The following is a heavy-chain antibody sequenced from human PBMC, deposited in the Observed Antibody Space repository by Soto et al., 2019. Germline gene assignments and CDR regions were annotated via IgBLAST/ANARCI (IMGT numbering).Heavy chain of an antibody. J-gene: IGHJ4*02. CDR1: GGTFSSYA. CDR2: IIPIFGTA. D-gene: IGHD3-3*01. V-gene: IGHV1-69*01. CDR3: ASEQDYDFWSGQKSVYYFDY. Sequence: QVQLVQSGAEVKKPGSSVKVSCKASGGTFSSYAISWVRQAPGQGLEWMGGIIPIFGTANYAQKFQGRVTITADESTSTAYMELSSLRSEDTAVYYCASEQDYDFWSGQKSVYYFDYWGQGTLVTVSS.